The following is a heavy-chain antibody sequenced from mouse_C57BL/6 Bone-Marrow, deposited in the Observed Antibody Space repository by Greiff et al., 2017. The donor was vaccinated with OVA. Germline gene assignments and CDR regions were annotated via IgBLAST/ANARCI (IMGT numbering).Heavy chain of an antibody. J-gene: IGHJ2*01. CDR3: TTRGDSSGLY. CDR1: GFNIKDDY. V-gene: IGHV14-4*01. CDR2: IDPENGDT. Sequence: DVQLQESGAELVRPGASVKLSCTASGFNIKDDYMHWVKQRPEQGLEWIGWIDPENGDTEYASKFQGKATITADTSSNTAYLQLSSLTSEDTAVYYCTTRGDSSGLYWGQGTTLTVSS. D-gene: IGHD3-2*02.